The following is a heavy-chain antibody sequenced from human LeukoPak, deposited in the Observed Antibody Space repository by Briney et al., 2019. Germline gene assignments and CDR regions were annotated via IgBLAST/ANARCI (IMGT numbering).Heavy chain of an antibody. V-gene: IGHV4-34*01. D-gene: IGHD3-10*01. CDR2: INHSGST. CDR1: GGSFSGYY. CDR3: AGRASLWFGEKGFYYYYMDV. Sequence: TSETLSLTCAVYGGSFSGYYWSWIRQPPGKGLEWIGEINHSGSTNYNPSLKSRVTISVDTSKNQFSLKLSSVTAADTAVYYCAGRASLWFGEKGFYYYYMDVWGKGTTVTISS. J-gene: IGHJ6*03.